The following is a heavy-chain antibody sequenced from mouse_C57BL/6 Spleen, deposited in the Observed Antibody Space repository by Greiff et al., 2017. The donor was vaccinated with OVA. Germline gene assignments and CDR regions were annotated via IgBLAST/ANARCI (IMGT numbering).Heavy chain of an antibody. Sequence: DVMLVESGGGLVKPGGSLKLSCAASGFTFSDYGMHWVRQAPEKGLEWVAYISSGSSTIYYADTVKGRFTISRDNAKNTLFLQMTSLRSEDTAMYYCARVPSYYYGSSSWFAYWGQGTLVTVSA. V-gene: IGHV5-17*01. J-gene: IGHJ3*01. CDR1: GFTFSDYG. CDR3: ARVPSYYYGSSSWFAY. D-gene: IGHD1-1*01. CDR2: ISSGSSTI.